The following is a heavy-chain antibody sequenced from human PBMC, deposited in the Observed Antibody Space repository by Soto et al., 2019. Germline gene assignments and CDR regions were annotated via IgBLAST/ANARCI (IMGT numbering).Heavy chain of an antibody. Sequence: ASVKVSCKASGYTFTSYGISWVRQAPGQGLEWMGWISAYNGNTNYAQKLQGRVTMTTDTSTSTAYMELRSLRSDDTAVYYCARGGVNPEPEYYYYGMDVWGQGTTVTVSS. CDR2: ISAYNGNT. CDR1: GYTFTSYG. CDR3: ARGGVNPEPEYYYYGMDV. D-gene: IGHD2-8*02. J-gene: IGHJ6*02. V-gene: IGHV1-18*04.